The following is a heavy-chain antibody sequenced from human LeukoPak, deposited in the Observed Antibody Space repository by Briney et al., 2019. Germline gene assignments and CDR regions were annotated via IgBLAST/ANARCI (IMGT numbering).Heavy chain of an antibody. J-gene: IGHJ4*02. Sequence: GGSLRLSCAASGFTFSSYLMHWVCQAPGKGLVWVSRINSDGRSTSYADSVKGRFTISRDNAKNTLYLQMNSLRVEDTAVYYCASTTWFQYYFDYWGQGALVTVSS. CDR2: INSDGRST. V-gene: IGHV3-74*01. CDR3: ASTTWFQYYFDY. CDR1: GFTFSSYL. D-gene: IGHD3-10*01.